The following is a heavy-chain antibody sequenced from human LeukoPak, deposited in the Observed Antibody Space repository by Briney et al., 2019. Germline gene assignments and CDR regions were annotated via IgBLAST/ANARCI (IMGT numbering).Heavy chain of an antibody. CDR3: ARGGPDYSNFGDY. J-gene: IGHJ4*02. V-gene: IGHV3-66*01. D-gene: IGHD4-4*01. CDR2: IYSGGST. Sequence: GGSLRLSCAASGFTVGSNYMSWVRQAPGKGLEWVSIIYSGGSTFYADSVRGRFTISRDNSKNTVYLEMSSLRGEDTAVYYCARGGPDYSNFGDYWGQGTLVTVSS. CDR1: GFTVGSNY.